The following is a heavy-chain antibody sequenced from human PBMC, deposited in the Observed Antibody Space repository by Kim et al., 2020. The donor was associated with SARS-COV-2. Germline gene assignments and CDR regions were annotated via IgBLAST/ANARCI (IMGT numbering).Heavy chain of an antibody. D-gene: IGHD3-10*01. V-gene: IGHV1-18*04. J-gene: IGHJ6*02. CDR3: AREGKLWFGELLPYYYYGMDV. CDR1: GYTFTSYG. CDR2: ISAYNGNT. Sequence: ASVKVSCKASGYTFTSYGISWVRQAPGQGLEWMGWISAYNGNTNYAQKLQGRVTMTTDTSTSTAYMELRSLRSDDTAVYYCAREGKLWFGELLPYYYYGMDVWGQGTTVTVSS.